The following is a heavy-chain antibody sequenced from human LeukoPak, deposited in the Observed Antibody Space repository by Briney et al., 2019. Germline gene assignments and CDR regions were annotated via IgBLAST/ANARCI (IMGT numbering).Heavy chain of an antibody. D-gene: IGHD3-22*01. CDR1: GFTFSSYS. CDR3: ARSPIGDAFDI. V-gene: IGHV3-21*01. Sequence: GGSLRLSCAASGFTFSSYSMNWVRQAPGKGLEWVSSISSSSSIFIFYADSVKGRFSISRDNAKNSLYLQMNSLRAEDTAVYFCARSPIGDAFDIWGQGTMVTVSS. CDR2: ISSSSSIFI. J-gene: IGHJ3*02.